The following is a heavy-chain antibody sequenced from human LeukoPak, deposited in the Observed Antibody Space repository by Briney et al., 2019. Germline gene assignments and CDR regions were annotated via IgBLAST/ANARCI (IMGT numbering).Heavy chain of an antibody. Sequence: KPSETLSLTCTVSGGSISSSSYYWGWIRQPPGKGLEWIGSINYSGSTYHNPSLKSRVTISVDTSKNQFSLEVSSVTAADTAAYYCARHAEAGTTSCPLDYWGQGTLVTVSS. CDR1: GGSISSSSYY. CDR2: INYSGST. CDR3: ARHAEAGTTSCPLDY. V-gene: IGHV4-39*01. J-gene: IGHJ4*02. D-gene: IGHD2-2*01.